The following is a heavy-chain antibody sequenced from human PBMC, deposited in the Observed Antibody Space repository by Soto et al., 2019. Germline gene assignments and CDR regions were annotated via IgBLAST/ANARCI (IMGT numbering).Heavy chain of an antibody. Sequence: SETLSLTCAVSGGSIISGGYSWSWIRQPPGKGLEWIGYIYHSGSTYYNPSLKSRVTISVDRSKNQFSLKLSSVTAADTAVYYCARGPNWFDPWGQGTLVTVSS. CDR1: GGSIISGGYS. J-gene: IGHJ5*02. CDR2: IYHSGST. CDR3: ARGPNWFDP. V-gene: IGHV4-30-2*01.